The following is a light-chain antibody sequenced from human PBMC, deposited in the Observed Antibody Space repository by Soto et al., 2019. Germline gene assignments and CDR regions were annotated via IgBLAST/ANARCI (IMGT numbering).Light chain of an antibody. V-gene: IGKV1-13*02. Sequence: IQLTQSPSFLSASVGDRVTITFRASQGIGYSLAWYQQKSGKAPKILIYHASSLETGVPSRFSGSGSGTEFTLTISSVQPDDFASYYCQHYNSYGTFGQGTKVDI. CDR2: HAS. CDR3: QHYNSYGT. CDR1: QGIGYS. J-gene: IGKJ1*01.